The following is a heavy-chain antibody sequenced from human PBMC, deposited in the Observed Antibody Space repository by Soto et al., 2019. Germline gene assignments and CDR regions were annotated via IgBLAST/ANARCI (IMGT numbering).Heavy chain of an antibody. CDR2: MNPNSGNT. CDR3: ARGRDSSSSGRFDP. D-gene: IGHD6-13*01. J-gene: IGHJ5*02. V-gene: IGHV1-8*01. CDR1: GYTFTSYH. Sequence: ASVKVSCKASGYTFTSYHIDWVRQATGQGLEWMGWMNPNSGNTGYAQKFQGRVTMTRNTSISTAYMELSSLRSEDTAVYYCARGRDSSSSGRFDPWGQGTLVTVSS.